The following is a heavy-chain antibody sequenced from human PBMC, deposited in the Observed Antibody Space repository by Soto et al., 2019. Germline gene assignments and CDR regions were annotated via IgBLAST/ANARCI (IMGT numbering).Heavy chain of an antibody. CDR2: MNPNSGNT. J-gene: IGHJ4*02. D-gene: IGHD2-15*01. V-gene: IGHV1-8*01. Sequence: GASVKVSCKASEYTFTSYDINWVRQATGQGLEWMGWMNPNSGNTGYARKFQGRVIMTRDTSIRTAYMELSSLRSEDTAVYYCARVSELGYCSGGSCYRFDYWGQGTQVTVSS. CDR1: EYTFTSYD. CDR3: ARVSELGYCSGGSCYRFDY.